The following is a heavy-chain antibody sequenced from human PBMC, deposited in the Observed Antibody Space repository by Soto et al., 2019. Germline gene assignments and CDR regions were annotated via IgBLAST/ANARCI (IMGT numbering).Heavy chain of an antibody. CDR3: AKDLVAAYGSGRRGCFDN. D-gene: IGHD6-19*01. CDR2: ISYVGGES. CDR1: GFNFNDYG. J-gene: IGHJ4*02. V-gene: IGHV3-30*18. Sequence: QVQLVESGGGVVQPGRSVRLSCTASGFNFNDYGMHWVRQAPGKGLECVAVISYVGGESYYAVSVKGRFIISRDNSKNTLYLQMDCLRAEDTAVYYCAKDLVAAYGSGRRGCFDNWGQGTLVTVSS.